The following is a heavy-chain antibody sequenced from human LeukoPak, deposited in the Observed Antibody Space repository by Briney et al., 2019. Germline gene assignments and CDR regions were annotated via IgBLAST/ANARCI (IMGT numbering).Heavy chain of an antibody. CDR1: GYTFTSYY. V-gene: IGHV1-46*01. J-gene: IGHJ4*02. D-gene: IGHD5-18*01. Sequence: ASVKVSCKASGYTFTSYYMHWVRQAPGQGLEWMGIINPSGGSTSYAQKFQGRVTMTRDVSTSTVYMELSSLRSEDTAVYYRAGGTAMVTFDYWGQGTLVTVSS. CDR2: INPSGGST. CDR3: AGGTAMVTFDY.